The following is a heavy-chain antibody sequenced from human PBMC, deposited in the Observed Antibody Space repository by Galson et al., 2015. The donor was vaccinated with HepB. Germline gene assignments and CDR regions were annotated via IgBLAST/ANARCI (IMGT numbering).Heavy chain of an antibody. CDR2: TSDDGSKK. Sequence: SLRLSCAASGFTFSSYGMHWVRQAPGKGLEWVTVTSDDGSKKYYADSVKGRFTISRDNSKNTLYLEMNSLRAEDTAMYYCAKDLYAVRGVNYPGVPRIDYWGQGTLVTVSS. CDR3: AKDLYAVRGVNYPGVPRIDY. D-gene: IGHD3-10*01. CDR1: GFTFSSYG. V-gene: IGHV3-30*18. J-gene: IGHJ4*02.